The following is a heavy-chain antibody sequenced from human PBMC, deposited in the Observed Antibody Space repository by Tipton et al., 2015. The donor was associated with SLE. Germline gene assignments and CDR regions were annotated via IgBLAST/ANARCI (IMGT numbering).Heavy chain of an antibody. V-gene: IGHV4-4*07. D-gene: IGHD4-11*01. CDR3: ARTETGRYDYST. CDR1: GGSISSYY. Sequence: LRLSCTVSGGSISSYYWSWIRQPAGKGLEWIGRIYTSGSTNYNPSLKSRVTISVDTSKNQFSLKLSSVTAADTAVYYCARTETGRYDYSTWGQGTLVTVSS. J-gene: IGHJ5*02. CDR2: IYTSGST.